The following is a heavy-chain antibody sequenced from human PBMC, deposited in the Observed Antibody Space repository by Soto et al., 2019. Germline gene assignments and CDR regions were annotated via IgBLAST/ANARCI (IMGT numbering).Heavy chain of an antibody. Sequence: LSLTCTVSGDSISGSSYSWGWIRQPPGKGLEWNGNIYYSGSTYHNPSLKSRVTISVDTSKNQFSLKLSSVTAADTAVYCCARFRYYYEGRGYFSFDYWGQGTPVTVSS. CDR2: IYYSGST. CDR3: ARFRYYYEGRGYFSFDY. CDR1: GDSISGSSYS. V-gene: IGHV4-39*01. D-gene: IGHD3-22*01. J-gene: IGHJ4*02.